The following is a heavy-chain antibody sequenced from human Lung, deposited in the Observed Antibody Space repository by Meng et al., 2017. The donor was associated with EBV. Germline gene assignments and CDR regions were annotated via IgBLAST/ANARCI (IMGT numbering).Heavy chain of an antibody. Sequence: QVQLAEAGAEVKKPGAQVKVSCKASGYTFTSYGISWVRQAPGQGLEWMGWISAYNGNTNYAQKLQGRVTMTTDTSTSTAYMELRSLRSDDTAVYYCAASSSSWYQNWFDPWGQGTLVTVSS. J-gene: IGHJ5*02. V-gene: IGHV1-18*01. CDR3: AASSSSWYQNWFDP. D-gene: IGHD6-13*01. CDR2: ISAYNGNT. CDR1: GYTFTSYG.